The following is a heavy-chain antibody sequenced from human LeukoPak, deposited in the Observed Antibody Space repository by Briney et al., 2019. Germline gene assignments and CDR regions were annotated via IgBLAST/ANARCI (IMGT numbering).Heavy chain of an antibody. CDR3: ARGGYYYDSSGYTIEIDY. CDR1: GYTFTGYY. D-gene: IGHD3-22*01. J-gene: IGHJ4*02. Sequence: GASVKVSCKASGYTFTGYYMHWVRQAPGQGLEWMGRINPNSGGTNYAQKFQGRVTMTRDTSISTAYMELSRLRSDDTAVYYCARGGYYYDSSGYTIEIDYWGQGTLVTVSS. V-gene: IGHV1-2*06. CDR2: INPNSGGT.